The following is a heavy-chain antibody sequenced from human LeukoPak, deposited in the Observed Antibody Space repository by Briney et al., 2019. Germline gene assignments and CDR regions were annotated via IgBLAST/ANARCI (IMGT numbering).Heavy chain of an antibody. Sequence: GGSLRLSCAASGFTFSSYSMTWVRQAPGKGLEWVSSISSSSSYIYYADSAKGRFTISRDNAKNSLYLQMNSLRAEDTAVYYCARGGTRGLPPYNWFDPWGQGTLVTVSS. D-gene: IGHD3-16*01. CDR1: GFTFSSYS. CDR2: ISSSSSYI. V-gene: IGHV3-21*01. CDR3: ARGGTRGLPPYNWFDP. J-gene: IGHJ5*02.